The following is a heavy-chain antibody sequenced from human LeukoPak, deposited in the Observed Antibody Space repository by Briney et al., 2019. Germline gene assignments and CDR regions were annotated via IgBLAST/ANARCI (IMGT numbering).Heavy chain of an antibody. CDR2: IKQDGSEK. CDR1: GLTFSSYW. V-gene: IGHV3-7*01. J-gene: IGHJ6*03. D-gene: IGHD4-17*01. CDR3: ARVRVYYYYYMDV. Sequence: GGSLRLSCAASGLTFSSYWMSWVRQAPGKGLEWVANIKQDGSEKYYVDSVKGRFTISRDNAKNSLYLQMNSLRAEDTAVYYCARVRVYYYYYMDVWGKGTTVTVSS.